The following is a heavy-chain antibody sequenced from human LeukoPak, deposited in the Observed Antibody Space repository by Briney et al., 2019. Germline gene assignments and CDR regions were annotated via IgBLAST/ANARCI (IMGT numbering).Heavy chain of an antibody. CDR2: IYYSGST. J-gene: IGHJ6*03. V-gene: IGHV4-39*07. CDR3: ARATNRGYYYYYYMDV. CDR1: GGSISSSSYY. Sequence: SETLSLTCTVSGGSISSSSYYWGWIRQPPGKGLEWIGSIYYSGSTYYNPSLKSRVTISVDTSKNQFSLKLSSVTAADTAVYYCARATNRGYYYYYYMDVWGKGTTDTVSS. D-gene: IGHD1-14*01.